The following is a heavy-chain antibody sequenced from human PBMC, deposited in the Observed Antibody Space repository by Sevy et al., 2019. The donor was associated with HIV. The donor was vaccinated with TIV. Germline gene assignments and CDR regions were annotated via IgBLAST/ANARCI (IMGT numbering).Heavy chain of an antibody. V-gene: IGHV3-7*04. Sequence: GGSLRLSCEASGFTFSDYWMTWVRQAPGKWLEWVASINRDGSGKYYVDSVKGRFNISRHNVKKSLFLQMNTLRVEDTAVYYCLRGGGGYWGQETLVTVSS. CDR2: INRDGSGK. CDR1: GFTFSDYW. CDR3: LRGGGGY. D-gene: IGHD5-12*01. J-gene: IGHJ4*02.